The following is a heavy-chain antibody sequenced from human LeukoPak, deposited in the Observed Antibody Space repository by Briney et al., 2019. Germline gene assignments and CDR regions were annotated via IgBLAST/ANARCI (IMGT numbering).Heavy chain of an antibody. CDR1: GGSISRYY. CDR3: ARKALPGNWFDP. Sequence: PSETLSITCTVSGGSISRYYWSSIRQPPAHGLSWIGYIYTSGSTNYNPSLKSRVTISVDTSKNQFSLKLSSVTAADTAVYYCARKALPGNWFDPWGQGTLVTVSS. CDR2: IYTSGST. J-gene: IGHJ5*02. V-gene: IGHV4-4*09.